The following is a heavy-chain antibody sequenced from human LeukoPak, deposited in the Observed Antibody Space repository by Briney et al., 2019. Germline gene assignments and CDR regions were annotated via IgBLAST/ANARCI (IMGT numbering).Heavy chain of an antibody. V-gene: IGHV3-53*04. D-gene: IGHD6-6*01. CDR1: GFTISYNY. CDR2: IYSNTSA. J-gene: IGHJ5*02. CDR3: ARDIPVDSRSSVPKPVRDS. Sequence: PGGSLRLSCAASGFTISYNYMSWVRQAPGKGLQWVSVIYSNTSAYYADSVKGRFTISRHNSKNTLYLQMTSLRAEDTAVYYCARDIPVDSRSSVPKPVRDSWGQGTPVTVSS.